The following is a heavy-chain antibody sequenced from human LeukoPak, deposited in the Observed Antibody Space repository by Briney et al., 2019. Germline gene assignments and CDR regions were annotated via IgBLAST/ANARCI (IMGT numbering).Heavy chain of an antibody. J-gene: IGHJ6*03. CDR1: GYSFTSYW. CDR2: IYPGDSDT. V-gene: IGHV5-51*01. Sequence: GESLKLSCKGSGYSFTSYWIGWVRQMPGKGMEWMGIIYPGDSDTTYSPSVQGEVIISADKSISPAYLQWSSLKASDTAMYYCARHRQQLVRIRDYYYYYMDVWGKGTTVTVSS. CDR3: ARHRQQLVRIRDYYYYYMDV. D-gene: IGHD6-6*01.